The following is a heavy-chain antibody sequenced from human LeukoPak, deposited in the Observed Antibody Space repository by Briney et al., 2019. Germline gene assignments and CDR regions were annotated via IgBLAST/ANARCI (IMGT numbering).Heavy chain of an antibody. D-gene: IGHD5-18*01. V-gene: IGHV3-48*03. J-gene: IGHJ4*02. CDR1: GFTFSSYE. CDR3: ARVARSTYSYGYTDY. CDR2: ISSSGSTI. Sequence: GGSLRLSCAASGFTFSSYEMNWVRQAPGKGLEWVSYISSSGSTIYYADSVKGRFTISRDNAKNSLYLQMSSLRAEDTAVYYCARVARSTYSYGYTDYWGQGSLSPSP.